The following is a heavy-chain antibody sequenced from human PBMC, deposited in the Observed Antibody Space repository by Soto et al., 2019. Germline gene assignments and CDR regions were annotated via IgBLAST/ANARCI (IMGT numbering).Heavy chain of an antibody. V-gene: IGHV3-30*18. J-gene: IGHJ4*02. CDR3: AKDKVEMRRSWPSY. Sequence: QVQLVESGGGVVQPGRSLRLSCAPSGFTFSSYGMHWVRQAPGKGLEWVALISWDGRNKYYADSVKGRFTISRDNPKNTLYLQMNSLRGEDTAVYYCAKDKVEMRRSWPSYWGQGTLVTVSS. CDR1: GFTFSSYG. D-gene: IGHD2-15*01. CDR2: ISWDGRNK.